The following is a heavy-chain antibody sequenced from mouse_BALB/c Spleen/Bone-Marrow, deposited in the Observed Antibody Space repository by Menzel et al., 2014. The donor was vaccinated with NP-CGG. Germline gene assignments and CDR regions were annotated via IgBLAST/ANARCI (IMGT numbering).Heavy chain of an antibody. CDR1: GFTFSSYG. V-gene: IGHV5-6*01. Sequence: EVQRVESGGDLVKPGGSLKLSCAASGFTFSSYGMSWVRQTPDKRLEWVATISSGGSYTYYPDSVKGRFTISRDNAKNTLYLQMSSLKSEDTAMYYCARPYDFGAWFAYWGQGTLDTVSA. D-gene: IGHD2-4*01. CDR2: ISSGGSYT. J-gene: IGHJ3*01. CDR3: ARPYDFGAWFAY.